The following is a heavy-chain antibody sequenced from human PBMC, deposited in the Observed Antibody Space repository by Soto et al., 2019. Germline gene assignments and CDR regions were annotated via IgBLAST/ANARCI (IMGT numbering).Heavy chain of an antibody. CDR1: GYTFTSYG. V-gene: IGHV1-18*01. CDR2: ISAYNGNT. J-gene: IGHJ5*02. CDR3: ARAPTTMVRGVIHNWFDP. Sequence: WASVKVSCKASGYTFTSYGISWVRQAPGQGLEWMGWISAYNGNTNYAQKLQGRVTMTTDTSTSTAYMELRSLRSDDTAVYYCARAPTTMVRGVIHNWFDPWGQGTLVTVSS. D-gene: IGHD3-10*01.